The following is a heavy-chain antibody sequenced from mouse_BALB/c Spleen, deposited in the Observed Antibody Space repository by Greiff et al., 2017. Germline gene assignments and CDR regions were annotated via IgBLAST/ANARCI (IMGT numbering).Heavy chain of an antibody. Sequence: EVKLQQSGPELVKPGASVKIPCKASGYTFTDYNMDWVKQSHGKSLEWIGDINPNNGGTIYNQKFKGKATLTVDKSSSTAYMELRSLTSEDTAVYYCARRKDYDEGYAMDYWGQGTSVTVSS. CDR1: GYTFTDYN. J-gene: IGHJ4*01. V-gene: IGHV1-18*01. CDR3: ARRKDYDEGYAMDY. D-gene: IGHD2-4*01. CDR2: INPNNGGT.